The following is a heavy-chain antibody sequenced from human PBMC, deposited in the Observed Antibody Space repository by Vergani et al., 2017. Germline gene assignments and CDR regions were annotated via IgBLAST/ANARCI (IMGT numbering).Heavy chain of an antibody. CDR2: IYTSGST. CDR3: ARGRGGGSWKTQYFQH. V-gene: IGHV4-61*02. CDR1: GGSISSGSYY. J-gene: IGHJ1*01. D-gene: IGHD2-15*01. Sequence: QLQLQESGPGLVKPSQTLSLTCTVSGGSISSGSYYWSWIRQPAGKGLEWIGRIYTSGSTNYNPSLKSRVTISVDTSKNQFSLKLSSVTAADTAVYYWARGRGGGSWKTQYFQHWGQGTLVTVSS.